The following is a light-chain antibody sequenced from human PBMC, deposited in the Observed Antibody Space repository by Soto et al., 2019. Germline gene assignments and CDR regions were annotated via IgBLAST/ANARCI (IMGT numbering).Light chain of an antibody. CDR2: EVS. Sequence: ALTQPASVSGSPGQSITISCTGTSSDVGGYYYVSWYQHHPGEAPKLIIYEVSNRPSGVSNRFSGSKSGNTASLTISGLQADDEADYYCSSYTSNSTPYVFGIGTKGTVL. J-gene: IGLJ1*01. CDR3: SSYTSNSTPYV. V-gene: IGLV2-14*01. CDR1: SSDVGGYYY.